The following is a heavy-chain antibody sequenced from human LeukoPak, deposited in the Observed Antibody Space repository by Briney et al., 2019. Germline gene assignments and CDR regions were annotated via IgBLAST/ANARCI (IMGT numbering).Heavy chain of an antibody. CDR2: ISGSGGST. CDR1: GFTFSSYA. V-gene: IGHV3-23*01. D-gene: IGHD3-3*01. CDR3: ANMVASYGLYYDFWSGYPWMGFDP. J-gene: IGHJ5*02. Sequence: PGGFLRLSCAASGFTFSSYAMSWVRQAPGKGLEWVSAISGSGGSTYYADSVKGRFTISRDNSKNTLYLQMNSLRAEDTAVYYCANMVASYGLYYDFWSGYPWMGFDPWGQGTLVTVSS.